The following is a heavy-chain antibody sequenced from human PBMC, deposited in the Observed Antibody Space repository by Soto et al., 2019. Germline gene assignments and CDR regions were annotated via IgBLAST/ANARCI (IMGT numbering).Heavy chain of an antibody. CDR2: IYYSGST. Sequence: PSETLSLTCTVSGGAIISSSYCFCCIRQAPWNGLEWIGSIYYSGSTYYNPSLKRRVTISVDTSKNQFSLKLSSVNAADTSVYYCARLGAWGYYDSSGYRSNYFDDWGQGTMVTVSS. V-gene: IGHV4-39*01. CDR3: ARLGAWGYYDSSGYRSNYFDD. CDR1: GGAIISSSYC. J-gene: IGHJ4*02. D-gene: IGHD3-22*01.